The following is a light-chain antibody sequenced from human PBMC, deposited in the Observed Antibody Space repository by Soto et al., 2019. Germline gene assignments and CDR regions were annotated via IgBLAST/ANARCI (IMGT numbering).Light chain of an antibody. Sequence: QSALTQPASVSGSPGQSITISCTGTSSDVGGYNYVSWYQQHPGKAPKLMIYEVSNRPSGVSNRFSGSKSGNTASLTISGLQAGDEADYSCSSYTSSSTVVFGGGTKLTVL. J-gene: IGLJ3*02. CDR2: EVS. CDR1: SSDVGGYNY. V-gene: IGLV2-14*01. CDR3: SSYTSSSTVV.